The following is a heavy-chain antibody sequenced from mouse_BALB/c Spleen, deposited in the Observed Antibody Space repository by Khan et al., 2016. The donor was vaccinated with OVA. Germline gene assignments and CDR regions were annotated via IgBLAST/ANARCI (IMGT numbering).Heavy chain of an antibody. D-gene: IGHD4-1*01. V-gene: IGHV1-77*01. Sequence: VELVESGPELVKPGASVKMSCKASGYTFTDYVMNWVKQRNGQGLEWIGQIYPGSDSTYYNEKFKGKATLTTDRSSNTAYLQLSNLTSEYSAVYCCARAGWDLFADWGQGTLVTVSA. J-gene: IGHJ3*01. CDR1: GYTFTDYV. CDR2: IYPGSDST. CDR3: ARAGWDLFAD.